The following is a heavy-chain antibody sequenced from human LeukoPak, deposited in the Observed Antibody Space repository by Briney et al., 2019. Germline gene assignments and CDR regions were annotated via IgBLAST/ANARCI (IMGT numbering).Heavy chain of an antibody. D-gene: IGHD3-10*01. V-gene: IGHV1-18*01. J-gene: IGHJ4*02. CDR2: ISAYNGNT. CDR1: GYTFTSYG. Sequence: GASVKVSCKASGYTFTSYGISWVRQAPGQGLEWMGWISAYNGNTNYAQKLQGRVTMTTDTSTSTAYMELRSQRSDDTAVYYCASQSAGWGPFDYWGQGTLVTVSS. CDR3: ASQSAGWGPFDY.